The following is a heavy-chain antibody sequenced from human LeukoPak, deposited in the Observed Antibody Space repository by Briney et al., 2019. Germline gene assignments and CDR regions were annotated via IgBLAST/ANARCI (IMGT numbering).Heavy chain of an antibody. CDR3: ARGHTRITMLRGSRPAYYFDY. CDR1: SGSFSGYY. D-gene: IGHD3-10*01. Sequence: SETPSLTCSVYSGSFSGYYWSWIRQPPGKGLEWIGEINHSVGTNYNPSLKSRVTMSLDTSKNQFSLKLSSVTAADTAVYYCARGHTRITMLRGSRPAYYFDYWGQGTLVTVFS. V-gene: IGHV4-34*01. J-gene: IGHJ4*02. CDR2: INHSVGT.